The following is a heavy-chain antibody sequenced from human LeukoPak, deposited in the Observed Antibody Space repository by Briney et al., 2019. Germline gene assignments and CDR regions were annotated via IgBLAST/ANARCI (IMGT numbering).Heavy chain of an antibody. CDR3: ARNLMITFGGVIDRYAFDI. J-gene: IGHJ3*02. V-gene: IGHV3-66*01. CDR2: IYSGGST. Sequence: PGGSLRLSCAASGFTVSSNYMSWVRQAPGKGLEWVSVIYSGGSTYYADSVKGRFTISRDNSKNTLYLQMNSLRAEDTAVYYCARNLMITFGGVIDRYAFDIWGQGTMVTVSS. CDR1: GFTVSSNY. D-gene: IGHD3-16*02.